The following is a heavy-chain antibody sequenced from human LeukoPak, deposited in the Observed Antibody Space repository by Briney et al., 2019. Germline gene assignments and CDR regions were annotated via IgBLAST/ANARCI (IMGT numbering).Heavy chain of an antibody. CDR3: ASSTGGSSRAFDY. J-gene: IGHJ4*02. CDR1: GFTVSSNY. V-gene: IGHV3-53*01. D-gene: IGHD1-26*01. Sequence: GGSLRLSCAASGFTVSSNYMSWVRQAPGKGLEWVSVIYSGGSTYYADSVKGRFTISRDNSKNTLYLQMNSLRAEDTAVYYCASSTGGSSRAFDYWGQGTLVTVSS. CDR2: IYSGGST.